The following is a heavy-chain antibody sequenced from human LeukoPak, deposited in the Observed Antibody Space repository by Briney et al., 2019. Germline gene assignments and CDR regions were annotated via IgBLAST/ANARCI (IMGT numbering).Heavy chain of an antibody. J-gene: IGHJ4*02. CDR3: ARDPAKAAGSSDFDY. Sequence: SETLSLTCTVSGGSISSGGYYWSWIRQHPGKGLEWIGYIYYSGSTYYNPSLKSRVTISVDTSKNQFSLKLSSVTAADTAVYYCARDPAKAAGSSDFDYWGQGTLVTVSS. V-gene: IGHV4-31*03. CDR1: GGSISSGGYY. D-gene: IGHD6-13*01. CDR2: IYYSGST.